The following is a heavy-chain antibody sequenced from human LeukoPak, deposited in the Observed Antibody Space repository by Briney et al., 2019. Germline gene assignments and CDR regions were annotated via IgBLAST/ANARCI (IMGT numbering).Heavy chain of an antibody. CDR3: ARGPSSGQYVSPLDY. J-gene: IGHJ4*02. CDR2: LYYSGTA. D-gene: IGHD6-25*01. Sequence: SSETLSLTCAVSGDSISSFSWSWIRQSPGKRLEWIGYLYYSGTANYNPSLRSRVTISSDTSKNQFSLKLSSLTAADTAMYYCARGPSSGQYVSPLDYWGQGTLVTVSS. V-gene: IGHV4-59*01. CDR1: GDSISSFS.